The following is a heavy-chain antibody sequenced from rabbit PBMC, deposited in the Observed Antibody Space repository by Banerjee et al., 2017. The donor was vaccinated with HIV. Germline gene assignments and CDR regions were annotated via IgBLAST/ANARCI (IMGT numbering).Heavy chain of an antibody. V-gene: IGHV1S7*01. J-gene: IGHJ4*01. CDR1: GFDFSSYY. D-gene: IGHD4-1*01. Sequence: QLKETGGGLVQPGGSLTLSCKASGFDFSSYYMSWVRQAPGKGLEWIGIIYAGKGSTDYASWVNGRFTISSDNAQNTVDLQMNSLTAADTATYFCARGYYYSSGWDYYFNLWGPGTLVTVS. CDR3: ARGYYYSSGWDYYFNL. CDR2: IYAGKGST.